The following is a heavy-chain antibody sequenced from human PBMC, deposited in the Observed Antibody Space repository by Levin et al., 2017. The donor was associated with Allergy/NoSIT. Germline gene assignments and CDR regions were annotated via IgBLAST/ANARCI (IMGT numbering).Heavy chain of an antibody. CDR3: ARSPGDNWFDP. V-gene: IGHV3-53*01. CDR1: GFTVSSNY. CDR2: IYSGGST. Sequence: RAGGSLRLSCAASGFTVSSNYMSWVRQAPGKGLEWVSVIYSGGSTYYADSVKGRFTISRDNSKNTLYLQMNSLRAEDTAVYYCARSPGDNWFDPWGQGTLVTVSS. J-gene: IGHJ5*02.